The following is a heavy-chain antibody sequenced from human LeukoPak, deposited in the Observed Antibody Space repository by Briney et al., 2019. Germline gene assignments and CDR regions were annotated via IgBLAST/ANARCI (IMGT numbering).Heavy chain of an antibody. CDR3: AKDNGAVAACFDY. CDR1: GFTFDDYA. J-gene: IGHJ4*02. D-gene: IGHD6-19*01. V-gene: IGHV3-9*01. Sequence: GGSLRLSCAASGFTFDDYAMHWVRQAPGKGLEWVSGISWNSGSIGYADSVKGRFTISRDNAKNSLYLQMNSLRAEDTALYYCAKDNGAVAACFDYWGQGTLVTVPS. CDR2: ISWNSGSI.